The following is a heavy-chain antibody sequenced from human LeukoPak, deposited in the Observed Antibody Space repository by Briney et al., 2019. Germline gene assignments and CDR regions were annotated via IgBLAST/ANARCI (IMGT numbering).Heavy chain of an antibody. CDR2: IIPIFGTA. CDR1: GGTFSSYA. D-gene: IGHD2-2*01. Sequence: SVKVSCKASGGTFSSYAISWVRQAPGQGLEWMGGIIPIFGTANYAQKFQGRVTITTDEFTSTAYMELSSLRSEDTAVYYCARALTPCSSTSCSLYWFDPWGQGTLVTVSS. CDR3: ARALTPCSSTSCSLYWFDP. J-gene: IGHJ5*02. V-gene: IGHV1-69*05.